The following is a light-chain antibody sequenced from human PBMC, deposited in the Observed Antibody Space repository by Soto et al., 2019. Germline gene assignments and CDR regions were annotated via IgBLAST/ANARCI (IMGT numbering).Light chain of an antibody. J-gene: IGKJ1*01. CDR1: QGIGNY. V-gene: IGKV1-27*01. CDR3: QRLNDVPRT. Sequence: DIQMTQSPSSLSASVGDRVTITCRASQGIGNYLAWYQQKPGKVPKVLIYDASTLQSGVPSRFSGSGSGTDFTLTISSPQPQDVATYYCQRLNDVPRTFGQGTKVEV. CDR2: DAS.